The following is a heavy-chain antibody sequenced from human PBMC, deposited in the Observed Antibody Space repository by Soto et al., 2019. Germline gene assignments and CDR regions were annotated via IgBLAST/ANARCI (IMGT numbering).Heavy chain of an antibody. D-gene: IGHD6-19*01. CDR1: GGSISSYY. Sequence: PSETLSLTCTVSGGSISSYYWSWIRQPPGKGLEWIGYIYYSGSTNYNPSLKSRVTISVDTSKNQFSLKLSSVTAADTAVYYCARRYSSACFDYWAQGTLVTVSS. J-gene: IGHJ4*02. CDR3: ARRYSSACFDY. V-gene: IGHV4-59*08. CDR2: IYYSGST.